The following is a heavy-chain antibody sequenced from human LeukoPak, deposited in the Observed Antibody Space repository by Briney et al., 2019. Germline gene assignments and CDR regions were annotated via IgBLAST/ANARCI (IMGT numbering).Heavy chain of an antibody. J-gene: IGHJ5*02. Sequence: AGGSLRLSCAASGFTVSSNYMSWVRQAPGKGLGWVSVIYSGGSTYYADSVKGRFTISRDNSKNTLYLQMNSLRAEDTAVYYCARYRYSYGYLRPHARENWFDPWGQGTLVTVSS. CDR2: IYSGGST. CDR3: ARYRYSYGYLRPHARENWFDP. V-gene: IGHV3-66*01. CDR1: GFTVSSNY. D-gene: IGHD5-18*01.